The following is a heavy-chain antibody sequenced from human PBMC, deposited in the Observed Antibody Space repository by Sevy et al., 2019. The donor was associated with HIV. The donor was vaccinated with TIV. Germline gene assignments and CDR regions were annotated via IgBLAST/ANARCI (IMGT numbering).Heavy chain of an antibody. CDR3: AKIYDY. CDR1: GGSISKIGNY. D-gene: IGHD3-3*01. J-gene: IGHJ4*02. V-gene: IGHV4-39*01. CDR2: IFHTGKT. Sequence: GSLRLSCSVSGGSISKIGNYWGWVRQPPGERLEWIGDIFHTGKTNYNPSLKSRVTISLDTSKNQFSLKLSSVTAADTAVYYCAKIYDYWGPGALVTVSS.